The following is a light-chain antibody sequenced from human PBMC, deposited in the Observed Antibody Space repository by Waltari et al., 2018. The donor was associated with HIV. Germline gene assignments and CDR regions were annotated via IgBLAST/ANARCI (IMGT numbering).Light chain of an antibody. CDR1: QTFKSNY. CDR3: QQYGSTPLT. Sequence: EVVLTQSPDTLSLSPGEGATLSCRASQTFKSNYLAWYQQKPGQAPRVLVYGISNRATGIPDRFSGSGSETDFTLTISRLEPEDFAVYYCQQYGSTPLTFGGGTKVEI. CDR2: GIS. V-gene: IGKV3-20*01. J-gene: IGKJ4*01.